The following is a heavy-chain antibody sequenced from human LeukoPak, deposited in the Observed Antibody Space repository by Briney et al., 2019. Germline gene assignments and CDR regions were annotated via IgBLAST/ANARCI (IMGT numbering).Heavy chain of an antibody. J-gene: IGHJ4*02. CDR2: FDPEDGET. V-gene: IGHV1-24*01. CDR3: ATVADCSSTSCYSLFD. CDR1: GYTLTELS. D-gene: IGHD2-2*01. Sequence: ASVKVSCKVSGYTLTELSMHWVRQAPGKGLEWMGGFDPEDGETIYAQKFQGRVTMTEDTSTDTAYMELRSLRSEDTAVYYCATVADCSSTSCYSLFDWGQGTLVTVSS.